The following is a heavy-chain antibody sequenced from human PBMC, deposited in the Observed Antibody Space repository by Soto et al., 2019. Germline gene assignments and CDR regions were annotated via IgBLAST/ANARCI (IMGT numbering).Heavy chain of an antibody. CDR3: AKDYPETYYYDSSGYPDDY. V-gene: IGHV3-23*01. CDR1: GFTFSSYA. CDR2: ISGSGGST. D-gene: IGHD3-22*01. J-gene: IGHJ4*02. Sequence: GGSLRLSCAASGFTFSSYAMSWVRQAPGKGLEWVSAISGSGGSTYYADSVKGRFTISRDNSKNTLYLQMNSLRAEDTAVYYCAKDYPETYYYDSSGYPDDYWGQGTLVTVSS.